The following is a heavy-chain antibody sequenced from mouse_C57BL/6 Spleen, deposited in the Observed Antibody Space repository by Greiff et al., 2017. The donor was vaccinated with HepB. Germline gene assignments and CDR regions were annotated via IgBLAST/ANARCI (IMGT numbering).Heavy chain of an antibody. Sequence: QVHVKQSGAELVRPGASVTLSCKASGYTFTDYEMHWVKQTPVHGLEWIGAIDPETGGTAYNQKFKGKAILTADKSSSTAYMELRSLTSEDSAVYYCTRMGDWGYFDYWGQGTTLTVSS. CDR3: TRMGDWGYFDY. CDR1: GYTFTDYE. V-gene: IGHV1-15*01. D-gene: IGHD4-1*01. J-gene: IGHJ2*01. CDR2: IDPETGGT.